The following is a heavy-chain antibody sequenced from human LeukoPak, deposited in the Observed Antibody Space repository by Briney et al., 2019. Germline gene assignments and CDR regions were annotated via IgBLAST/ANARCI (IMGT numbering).Heavy chain of an antibody. J-gene: IGHJ4*02. Sequence: ASVKVSCKASGYTFTSYDINWVRQAPGQGLEWMGWINPNSGGTNYAQKFQGRVTMTRDTSISTAYMELSRLRSDDTAVYYCAREPTVITGYFDYWGQGTLVTVSS. CDR2: INPNSGGT. V-gene: IGHV1-2*02. CDR3: AREPTVITGYFDY. CDR1: GYTFTSYD. D-gene: IGHD4-17*01.